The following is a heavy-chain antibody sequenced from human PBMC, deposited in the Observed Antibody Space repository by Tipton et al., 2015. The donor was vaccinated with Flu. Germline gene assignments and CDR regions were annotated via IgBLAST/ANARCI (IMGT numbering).Heavy chain of an antibody. Sequence: TLSLTCTVSGASISSGSYYWAWIRQPPGKGLEWVGSVYYSGTTYYNPSLKSRVTISVDTSKNQFSLKVSSVTAADTAVYYCATKVFYNNDWHTDWGQGTLVTVSS. CDR1: GASISSGSYY. CDR2: VYYSGTT. D-gene: IGHD3-10*01. J-gene: IGHJ4*02. V-gene: IGHV4-39*07. CDR3: ATKVFYNNDWHTD.